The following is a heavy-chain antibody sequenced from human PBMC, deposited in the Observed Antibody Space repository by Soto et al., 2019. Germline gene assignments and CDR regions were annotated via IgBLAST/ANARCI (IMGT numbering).Heavy chain of an antibody. V-gene: IGHV3-11*01. Sequence: QVQLVESGGGLVKPGGSLRLSCAASGFTFSDYYMSWIRQAPGKGLEWVSYISSSGSTIYYADSVKGRFTISRDNAKNSLYRKMNSLRAEATPVYYCAREGVGGLGSGWYHNYMDVWGKGTTVTVSS. CDR2: ISSSGSTI. CDR3: AREGVGGLGSGWYHNYMDV. J-gene: IGHJ6*03. D-gene: IGHD6-19*01. CDR1: GFTFSDYY.